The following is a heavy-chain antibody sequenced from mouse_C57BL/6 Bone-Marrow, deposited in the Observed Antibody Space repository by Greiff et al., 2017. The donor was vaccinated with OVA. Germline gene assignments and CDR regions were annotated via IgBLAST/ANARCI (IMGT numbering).Heavy chain of an antibody. J-gene: IGHJ3*01. Sequence: VQLQQSGAELVRPGASVKLSCTASGFNIKDDYMHWVKQRPEQGLEWIGWIDPENGDTEYASKFQGKATITADTSSNTAYLQLSSLTSEDTAVYYCTTDGNPAYWGQGTLVTVSA. D-gene: IGHD2-1*01. V-gene: IGHV14-4*01. CDR2: IDPENGDT. CDR3: TTDGNPAY. CDR1: GFNIKDDY.